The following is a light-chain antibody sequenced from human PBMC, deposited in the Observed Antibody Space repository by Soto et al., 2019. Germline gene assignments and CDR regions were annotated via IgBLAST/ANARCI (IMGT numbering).Light chain of an antibody. Sequence: DKHLTQSPSTLSAFVGNIFTITCRATQDINNWLAWYQQKPGKAPRLLIYDVSTLQTGVPSRLRGRGSGTEATLIISSMKPDDVATYYCQQYFHYPVTFGRGTKVDIK. J-gene: IGKJ2*01. CDR3: QQYFHYPVT. CDR2: DVS. CDR1: QDINNW. V-gene: IGKV1-5*01.